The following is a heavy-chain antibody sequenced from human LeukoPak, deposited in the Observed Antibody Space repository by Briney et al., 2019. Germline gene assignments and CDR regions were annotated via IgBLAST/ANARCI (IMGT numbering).Heavy chain of an antibody. CDR1: GFTFSSYS. CDR2: ISSSSSTI. CDR3: ASTWGHYYDSSCYYALSFDY. Sequence: GGSLRLSCAASGFTFSSYSMNWVRQAPGKGREGVSYISSSSSTIYYADSVKGRFTIARDNEKNSLYLQMNRLRAEDTDGYYCASTWGHYYDSSCYYALSFDYWGQGTLVTVSS. D-gene: IGHD3-22*01. J-gene: IGHJ4*02. V-gene: IGHV3-48*01.